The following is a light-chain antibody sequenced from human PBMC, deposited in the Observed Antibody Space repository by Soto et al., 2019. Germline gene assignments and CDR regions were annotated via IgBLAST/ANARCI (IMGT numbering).Light chain of an antibody. Sequence: EIVLTQSPGTLSLSPGERATLSCRASQSVSSSYLAWYQQRPGQAPKLLMYGASSRATGIPDRFSGSGSGTDFTLTISRLEAEDFAVYYCQQYGSSPRTFGQGTKV. J-gene: IGKJ1*01. CDR3: QQYGSSPRT. CDR1: QSVSSSY. V-gene: IGKV3-20*01. CDR2: GAS.